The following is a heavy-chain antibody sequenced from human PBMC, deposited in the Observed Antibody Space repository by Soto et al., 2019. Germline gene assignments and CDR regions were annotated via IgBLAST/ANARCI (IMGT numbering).Heavy chain of an antibody. Sequence: ASVKVSCKASGYTFTSYDINWVRQATGQGLEWMGWMNPNSGNAGYAQKFQGRVTMTRNTSISTAYMELSSLRSEDTAVYYCARDVVVPAATTLDYWGQGTLVTVSS. CDR2: MNPNSGNA. D-gene: IGHD2-2*01. J-gene: IGHJ4*02. CDR3: ARDVVVPAATTLDY. CDR1: GYTFTSYD. V-gene: IGHV1-8*01.